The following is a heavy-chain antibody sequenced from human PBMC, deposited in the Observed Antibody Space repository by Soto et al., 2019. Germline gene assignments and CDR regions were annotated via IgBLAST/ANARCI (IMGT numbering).Heavy chain of an antibody. D-gene: IGHD1-1*01. CDR1: GGSVSSGSYC. CDR2: IYNSGST. Sequence: QVQLQESGPGLVKPSETLSLTCTVSGGSVSSGSYCWSWIRQPPGKGLEWIGYIYNSGSTSNNPSLESRVTISVDTSKNQFSLRLSSVTAADTAVYYCARDPSNWNFVYWGQGTLVTVSS. V-gene: IGHV4-61*01. J-gene: IGHJ4*02. CDR3: ARDPSNWNFVY.